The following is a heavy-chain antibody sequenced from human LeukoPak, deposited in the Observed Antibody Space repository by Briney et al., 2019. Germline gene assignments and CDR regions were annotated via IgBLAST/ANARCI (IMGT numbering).Heavy chain of an antibody. CDR2: IIPILGIT. V-gene: IGHV1-69*04. CDR1: GYTFTSYD. D-gene: IGHD1-26*01. CDR3: ARDSYSGSYSDY. Sequence: SVKVSCKASGYTFTSYDINWVRQATGQGLEWMGRIIPILGITNYAQKFQGRVTITADKSTSTAYMELSSLRSEDTAVYYCARDSYSGSYSDYWGQGTLVTVSS. J-gene: IGHJ4*02.